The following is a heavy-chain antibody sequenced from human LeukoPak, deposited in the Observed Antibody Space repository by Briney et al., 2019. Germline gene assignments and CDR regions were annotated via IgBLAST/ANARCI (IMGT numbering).Heavy chain of an antibody. D-gene: IGHD6-25*01. J-gene: IGHJ4*02. CDR1: GYAFTDCY. CDR2: INPNDYGT. V-gene: IGHV1-2*02. CDR3: ASDGGLDY. Sequence: GTSVRVSCKASGYAFTDCYMNWVRQAPGPGLEWMGRINPNDYGTNYAQKFQGSITMTRDTTINTAYMDLTRLKSDDTDLYYCASDGGLDYWGQGTPVSVSS.